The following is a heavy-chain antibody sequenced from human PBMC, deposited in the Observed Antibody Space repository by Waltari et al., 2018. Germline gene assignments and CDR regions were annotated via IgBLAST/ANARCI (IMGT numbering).Heavy chain of an antibody. Sequence: EVLLLESGGGLVQAGGSLRIPCAASGFPFSSNVITWVRQAPGKGLEWVSAIRDSGGTTYYADSVKGHFTISRDNSKNTLYLQMNSLRAEDTAVYYCAKGKGGVVGATNFDYWGQGTLVTVSS. CDR2: IRDSGGTT. D-gene: IGHD1-26*01. CDR1: GFPFSSNV. V-gene: IGHV3-23*01. CDR3: AKGKGGVVGATNFDY. J-gene: IGHJ4*02.